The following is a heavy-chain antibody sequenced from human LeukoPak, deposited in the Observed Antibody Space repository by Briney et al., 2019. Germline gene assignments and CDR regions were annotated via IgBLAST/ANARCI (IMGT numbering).Heavy chain of an antibody. CDR1: GGSISSYY. D-gene: IGHD2-15*01. CDR2: IYYSWST. J-gene: IGHJ6*03. Sequence: PSETLSLTCTVSGGSISSYYWSWIRQPPGKGLEWIGYIYYSWSTNYNTSLKSRFTISVDTSKNQFSLKLSSVTAADTAVYYCALGGGNYYYYYMDVWGKGTTVTVSS. CDR3: ALGGGNYYYYYMDV. V-gene: IGHV4-59*01.